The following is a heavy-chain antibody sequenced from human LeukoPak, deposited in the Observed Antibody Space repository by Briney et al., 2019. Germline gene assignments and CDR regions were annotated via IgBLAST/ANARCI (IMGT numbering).Heavy chain of an antibody. V-gene: IGHV4-39*01. CDR3: ARAAVLIFGVVIIGAGGFDP. D-gene: IGHD3-3*01. J-gene: IGHJ5*02. CDR2: IYYSGST. Sequence: PSETLSLTCTVSGVSISSSSYYWGWIRQPPGKGLEWIGSIYYSGSTYYNPSLKSRVTISADTSKNQFSLKLSSVTAADTAVYYCARAAVLIFGVVIIGAGGFDPWGQGTLVTVSS. CDR1: GVSISSSSYY.